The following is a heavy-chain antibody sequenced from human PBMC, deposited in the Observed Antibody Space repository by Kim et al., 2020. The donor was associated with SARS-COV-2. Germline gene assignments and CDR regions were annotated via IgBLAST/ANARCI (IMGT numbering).Heavy chain of an antibody. CDR2: ISSSSSYI. Sequence: GGSLRLSCAASGFTFSGYSMNWVRQAPGKGLEWVSYISSSSSYIYYADSVKGRFTISRDNAKNSLYLQMNSLRAEDTAVYYCARDQGGYDYEQDVWGQGTTVTVS. CDR3: ARDQGGYDYEQDV. J-gene: IGHJ6*02. D-gene: IGHD5-12*01. V-gene: IGHV3-21*01. CDR1: GFTFSGYS.